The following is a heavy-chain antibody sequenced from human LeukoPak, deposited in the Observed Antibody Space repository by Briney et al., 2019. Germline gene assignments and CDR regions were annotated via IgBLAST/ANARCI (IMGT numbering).Heavy chain of an antibody. J-gene: IGHJ4*02. CDR3: ARDPSLGTRRYFDY. V-gene: IGHV4-4*02. Sequence: SGTLSLTCAVSGGSISSSNWWSWARQPPGKGLEWIGEIYHSGSTNYNPSLKSRVTISVDKSKNQFSLKLSSVTAADTAVYYCARDPSLGTRRYFDYWGQGTLVTVSS. CDR1: GGSISSSNW. D-gene: IGHD2-2*01. CDR2: IYHSGST.